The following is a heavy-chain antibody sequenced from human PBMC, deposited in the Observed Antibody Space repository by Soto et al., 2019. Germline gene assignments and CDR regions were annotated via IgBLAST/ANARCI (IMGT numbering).Heavy chain of an antibody. J-gene: IGHJ6*01. D-gene: IGHD6-6*01. V-gene: IGHV5-51*01. CDR3: ARFQYGSSPYYYYCGTDV. CDR1: GYSFTSYW. Sequence: PGESLKISCKGSGYSFTSYWIGWVRQMPGKGLEWMGIIYPGDSDTRYSPSFQGQVTISADKSISTAYLQWSSLKASDTAMYYCARFQYGSSPYYYYCGTDVWGQGATVTVSS. CDR2: IYPGDSDT.